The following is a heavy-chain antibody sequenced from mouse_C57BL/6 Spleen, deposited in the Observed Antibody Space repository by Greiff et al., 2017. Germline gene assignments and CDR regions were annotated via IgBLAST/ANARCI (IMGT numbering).Heavy chain of an antibody. V-gene: IGHV1-82*01. J-gene: IGHJ4*01. D-gene: IGHD1-1*01. Sequence: VHLVESGPELVKPGASVKISCKASGYAFSSSWMNWVKQRPGKGLEWIGRIYPGDGDTNYNGKFKGKATLTADKSSSTAYMQLSSLTSEDSAVYFCARSIYYGSDDYAMDYWGQGTSVTVSS. CDR1: GYAFSSSW. CDR3: ARSIYYGSDDYAMDY. CDR2: IYPGDGDT.